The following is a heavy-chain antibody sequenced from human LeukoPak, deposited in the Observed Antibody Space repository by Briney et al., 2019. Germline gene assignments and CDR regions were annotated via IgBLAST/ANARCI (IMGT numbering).Heavy chain of an antibody. CDR1: GFTFSSSE. Sequence: PGGSLRLSCAASGFTFSSSEMNWVRQTPGKGLEWVSFISGGGSTIYYADSVKGRFTISRDNAKKSLYLQMNSLRAEDTAVYYCASLDAGSGSWLMGENWSDPWGQGALVTVSS. CDR3: ASLDAGSGSWLMGENWSDP. D-gene: IGHD3-10*01. J-gene: IGHJ5*02. CDR2: ISGGGSTI. V-gene: IGHV3-48*03.